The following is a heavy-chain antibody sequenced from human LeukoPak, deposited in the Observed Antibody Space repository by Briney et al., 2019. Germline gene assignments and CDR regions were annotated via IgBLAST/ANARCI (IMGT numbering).Heavy chain of an antibody. CDR3: ARRLPSWLTGHWSFDY. J-gene: IGHJ4*02. Sequence: GGSLRLSCAASGFTFSSYWMSWVRQAPGKGLEWVASIKQDGSEKYYVDSVKGRFTISRDNAKNSLYLQMNSLRAEDTAVYYCARRLPSWLTGHWSFDYWGQGTLVTVSS. CDR2: IKQDGSEK. V-gene: IGHV3-7*01. CDR1: GFTFSSYW. D-gene: IGHD3-9*01.